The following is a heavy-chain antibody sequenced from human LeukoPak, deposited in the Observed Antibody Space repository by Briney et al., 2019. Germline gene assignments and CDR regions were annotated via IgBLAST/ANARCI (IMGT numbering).Heavy chain of an antibody. CDR1: GFTYTDYS. J-gene: IGHJ6*02. D-gene: IGHD2-2*01. Sequence: GGSLRLSCSASGFTYTDYSMSWVRQVPGKGLEWVSGLGRTGGYKYYADSVKGRFTISRGNSKDMVFLQMNSLRAEDTAIYYCVKDRPCGTCMPMDAWSQGTTV. V-gene: IGHV3-23*01. CDR3: VKDRPCGTCMPMDA. CDR2: LGRTGGYK.